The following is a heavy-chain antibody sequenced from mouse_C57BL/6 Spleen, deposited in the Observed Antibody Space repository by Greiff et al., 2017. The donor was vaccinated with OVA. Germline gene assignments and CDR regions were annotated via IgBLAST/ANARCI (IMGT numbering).Heavy chain of an antibody. J-gene: IGHJ4*01. Sequence: QVQLQQPGAELVMPGASVKLSCKASGYTFTSYWMHWVKQRPGQGLEWIGEIDPSDSYTNYNQKFKGKSTLTVDKSSSTAYMQLSSLTSEDSAVYYCARLTTVVARAMDYGGQGTSVTVSS. CDR1: GYTFTSYW. V-gene: IGHV1-69*01. CDR2: IDPSDSYT. CDR3: ARLTTVVARAMDY. D-gene: IGHD1-1*01.